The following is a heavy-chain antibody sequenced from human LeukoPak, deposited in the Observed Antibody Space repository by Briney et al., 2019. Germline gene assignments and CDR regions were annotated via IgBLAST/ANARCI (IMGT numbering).Heavy chain of an antibody. CDR3: ARDDHRWFDP. CDR1: GGTFSSYA. J-gene: IGHJ5*02. Sequence: SVKVSCKASGGTFSSYAISWVRQAPGQGLEWMGGIIPIFGTANYAQKFQGRVTITTDESTSAAYMELSSLRSEDTAVYYCARDDHRWFDPWGQGTLVTVSS. V-gene: IGHV1-69*05. CDR2: IIPIFGTA.